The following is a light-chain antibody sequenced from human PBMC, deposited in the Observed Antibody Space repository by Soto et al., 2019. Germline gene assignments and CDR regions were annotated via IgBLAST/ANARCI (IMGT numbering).Light chain of an antibody. CDR3: QQYNSYSPYT. CDR1: ESNRSW. CDR2: DAS. V-gene: IGKV1-5*01. J-gene: IGKJ2*01. Sequence: DIQMTQSPSTLSASVGDRVTITCRASESNRSWLAWYQQKPGKAPKFLIYDASTLESGVPSRFSGSGSGTEFTLSITSVQPDDFASYYCQQYNSYSPYTFGQGTKVEIK.